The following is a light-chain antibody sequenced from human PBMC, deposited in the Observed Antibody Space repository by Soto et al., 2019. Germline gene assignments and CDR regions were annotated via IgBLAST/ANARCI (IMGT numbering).Light chain of an antibody. CDR1: QSVSSSY. V-gene: IGKV3-20*01. CDR3: HQYDSSPLT. CDR2: GTS. J-gene: IGKJ4*01. Sequence: EIVLTQSPGTLSLSPGERATLSCRASQSVSSSYLAWYQQNPGQAPRLLMYGTSSRATGIPDRYSGSGSGREFTVTISRLDPEDFAVYYGHQYDSSPLTGGGGNNVEIK.